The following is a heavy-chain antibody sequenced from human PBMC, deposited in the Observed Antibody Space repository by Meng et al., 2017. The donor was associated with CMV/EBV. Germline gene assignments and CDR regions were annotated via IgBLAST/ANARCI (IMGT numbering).Heavy chain of an antibody. CDR3: ARDPRVRVGSGSNGMDV. J-gene: IGHJ6*02. CDR2: INPNSGGT. D-gene: IGHD3-10*01. V-gene: IGHV1-2*02. CDR1: GYTFTGYY. Sequence: ASVKVSCKASGYTFTGYYMHWVRQAPGQGLEWMGWINPNSGGTNYAQKFQGRVTMTRDTSISTAYMELSRLRSDDTAVYYCARDPRVRVGSGSNGMDVWGQGTTVTVSS.